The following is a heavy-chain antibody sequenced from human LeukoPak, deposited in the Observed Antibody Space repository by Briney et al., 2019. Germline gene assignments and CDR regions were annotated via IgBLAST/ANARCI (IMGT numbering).Heavy chain of an antibody. Sequence: GGSLRLSCAASGFTFRNFAMSWVRQAPGKGLEWVSGLSHGGTRTFYADSVKGRFTISRDNSKNTLYLQMNSLRAEDTAVYYCARERFLEWLPDHRPFDYWGQGTLVTVSS. CDR3: ARERFLEWLPDHRPFDY. J-gene: IGHJ4*02. CDR1: GFTFRNFA. CDR2: LSHGGTRT. D-gene: IGHD3-3*01. V-gene: IGHV3-23*01.